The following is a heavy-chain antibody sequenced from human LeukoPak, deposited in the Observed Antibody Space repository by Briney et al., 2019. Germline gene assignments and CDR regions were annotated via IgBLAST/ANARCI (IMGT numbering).Heavy chain of an antibody. D-gene: IGHD3-3*01. Sequence: GGSLRLSCAASGFTFSSYAMHWVRQAPGKGLEWVAVISYDGSNKYYADSVKGRFTISRDNSKNTLYLQMNSLRAEDTAVYYCARVNQYYDFWSGTYYYYMDVWGKGTTVTVSS. J-gene: IGHJ6*03. CDR1: GFTFSSYA. CDR3: ARVNQYYDFWSGTYYYYMDV. CDR2: ISYDGSNK. V-gene: IGHV3-30-3*01.